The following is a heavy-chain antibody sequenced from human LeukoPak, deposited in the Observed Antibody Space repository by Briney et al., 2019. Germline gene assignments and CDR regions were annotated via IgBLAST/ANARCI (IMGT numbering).Heavy chain of an antibody. CDR1: GFTLSSYA. Sequence: PGRSLRLSCAASGFTLSSYAMHWVRQAPGKGLEWVAVISYDGSNKYYADSVKGRVTISRDNSKNTLYRQMNSLRAEDTAVYYCASGGYCSSTSCYGELYNWFDPWGQGTLVTVSS. V-gene: IGHV3-30*04. CDR3: ASGGYCSSTSCYGELYNWFDP. CDR2: ISYDGSNK. D-gene: IGHD2-2*03. J-gene: IGHJ5*02.